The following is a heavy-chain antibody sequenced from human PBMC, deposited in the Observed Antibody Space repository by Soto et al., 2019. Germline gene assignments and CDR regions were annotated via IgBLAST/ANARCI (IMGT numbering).Heavy chain of an antibody. CDR3: TRPFGGDDFWSGYTLPGAPGHYYYGMDV. V-gene: IGHV3-73*01. D-gene: IGHD3-3*01. CDR1: GFTFSGSA. Sequence: GGSLRLSCAASGFTFSGSAMHWVRQASGKGLEWVGRIRSKANSYATAYAASVKGRFTISRDDSKNTAYLQMNSLKTEDTAVYYCTRPFGGDDFWSGYTLPGAPGHYYYGMDVWGQGTTVTVSS. J-gene: IGHJ6*02. CDR2: IRSKANSYAT.